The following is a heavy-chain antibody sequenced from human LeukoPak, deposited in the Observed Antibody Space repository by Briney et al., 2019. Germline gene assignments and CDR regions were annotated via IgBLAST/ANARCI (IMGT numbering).Heavy chain of an antibody. Sequence: PSEALSLTCTVSGYSISSGYYWGWIRQPPGQGLEWIGSIYHSGSTYYNPSLKSRVTISVDTSKNQFSLKLSSVTAADTAVYYCARATEGEPYWYFDLWGRGTLVTVSS. D-gene: IGHD1-14*01. J-gene: IGHJ2*01. V-gene: IGHV4-38-2*02. CDR2: IYHSGST. CDR1: GYSISSGYY. CDR3: ARATEGEPYWYFDL.